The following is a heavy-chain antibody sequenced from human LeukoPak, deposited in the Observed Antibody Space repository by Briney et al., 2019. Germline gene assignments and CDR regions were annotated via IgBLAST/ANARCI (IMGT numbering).Heavy chain of an antibody. J-gene: IGHJ6*02. CDR3: ARDQPRYCSGGSCYGMDV. V-gene: IGHV4-30-2*01. CDR1: GGSISSGGYS. D-gene: IGHD2-15*01. CDR2: IYHSGST. Sequence: SETLSLTCAVSGGSISSGGYSWSWIRQPPGKGLEWIGYIYHSGSTYYNPSLKSRVTISVDRSMNQFSLKLSSVTAADTAVYYCARDQPRYCSGGSCYGMDVWGQGTTVTVSS.